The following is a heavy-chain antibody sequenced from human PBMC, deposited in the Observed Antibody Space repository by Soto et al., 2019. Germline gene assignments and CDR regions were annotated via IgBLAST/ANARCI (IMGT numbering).Heavy chain of an antibody. CDR1: GDSVSSGNYY. CDR3: ARDAYAFWSGYYAY. J-gene: IGHJ4*02. D-gene: IGHD3-3*01. Sequence: SETLSLTCTVSGDSVSSGNYYWNWIRQAPGEGLQWIGYVHHSGPTIYNPSLKSRVTISLDTSRNQFSLRLTSVTAADTAVYYCARDAYAFWSGYYAYWGQG. V-gene: IGHV4-61*01. CDR2: VHHSGPT.